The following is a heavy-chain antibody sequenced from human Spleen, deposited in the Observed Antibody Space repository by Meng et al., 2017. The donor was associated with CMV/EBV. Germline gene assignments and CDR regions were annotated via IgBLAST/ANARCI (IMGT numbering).Heavy chain of an antibody. CDR1: GLTLSSYS. J-gene: IGHJ4*02. CDR3: ARTRSYCRSSSCPDY. CDR2: ISSGSDYI. Sequence: SGLTLSSYSMNSVRQAPGKGLEWVSSISSGSDYIYYADSVKGRFTISRDNAKNSLYLQMNSLKAEDTAVYYCARTRSYCRSSSCPDYWGQGTLVTVSS. V-gene: IGHV3-21*01. D-gene: IGHD2-2*01.